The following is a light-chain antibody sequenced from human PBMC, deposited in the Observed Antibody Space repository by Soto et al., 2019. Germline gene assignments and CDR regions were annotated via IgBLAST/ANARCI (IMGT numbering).Light chain of an antibody. CDR3: SSSAGSYTYV. CDR1: SSDVGAYKH. V-gene: IGLV2-11*01. J-gene: IGLJ1*01. Sequence: QSALTQPRSVSGSPRQSVSISCTGTSSDVGAYKHVSWYQHHPGKAPKLLIFDVTKRPSGVPDRFSGSKSGDTASLTISGLQAEDEADYYCSSSAGSYTYVFGTGTKLTVL. CDR2: DVT.